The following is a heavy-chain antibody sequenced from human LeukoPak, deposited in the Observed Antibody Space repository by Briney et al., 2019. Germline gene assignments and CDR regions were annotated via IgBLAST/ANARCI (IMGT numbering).Heavy chain of an antibody. D-gene: IGHD6-19*01. CDR3: ARGYSSGWFERVAFDI. Sequence: PSGTLSLTCAVSGGSISSSNWWSWVRQPPGKGLEWIGSIYYSGSTYYNPSLKSRVTISVDTSKNQFSLKLSSVTAADTAVYYCARGYSSGWFERVAFDIWGQGTMVTVSS. J-gene: IGHJ3*02. CDR2: IYYSGST. V-gene: IGHV4-4*02. CDR1: GGSISSSNW.